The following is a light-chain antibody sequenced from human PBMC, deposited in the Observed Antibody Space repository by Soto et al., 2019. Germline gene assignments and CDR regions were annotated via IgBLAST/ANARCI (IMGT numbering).Light chain of an antibody. CDR1: SSNIGAHYD. J-gene: IGLJ1*01. CDR2: GNS. V-gene: IGLV1-40*01. CDR3: LSYDNSLSVYV. Sequence: QSVLTQPPSVSVAPGQRITISCTGSSSNIGAHYDVHWYQQLPGTAPKILIYGNSNRPSGVPDRFSGSKSGTSASLAITGLQAEDEADYYCLSYDNSLSVYVFGTGTKLTVL.